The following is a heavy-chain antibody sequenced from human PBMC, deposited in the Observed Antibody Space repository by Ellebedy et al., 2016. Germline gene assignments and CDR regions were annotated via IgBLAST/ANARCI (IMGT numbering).Heavy chain of an antibody. Sequence: GESLKISCAASGFTFGNFFMSWVRQAPGGGLEWVSTISGGGDITVSADSVKGRFTISRDSSKNSVYLRMNNLRVEDTAVYYCRQGHYADLWGQGTLVTVSS. CDR2: ISGGGDIT. CDR3: RQGHYADL. CDR1: GFTFGNFF. D-gene: IGHD4-17*01. V-gene: IGHV3-23*01. J-gene: IGHJ4*02.